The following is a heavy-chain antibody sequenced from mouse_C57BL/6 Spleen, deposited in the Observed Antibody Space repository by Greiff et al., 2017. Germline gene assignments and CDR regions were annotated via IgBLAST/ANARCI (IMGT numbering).Heavy chain of an antibody. CDR3: TRESITTSYFDV. Sequence: DVMLVESGEGLVKPGGSLKLSCAASGFTFSSYAMSWVRQTPEKRLEWVAYISSGGDYIYYADTVKGRFPISRDNARNTPYLQMSSLKSEDTAMYYCTRESITTSYFDVWGTGTTVTVSS. CDR1: GFTFSSYA. J-gene: IGHJ1*03. V-gene: IGHV5-9-1*02. D-gene: IGHD1-1*01. CDR2: ISSGGDYI.